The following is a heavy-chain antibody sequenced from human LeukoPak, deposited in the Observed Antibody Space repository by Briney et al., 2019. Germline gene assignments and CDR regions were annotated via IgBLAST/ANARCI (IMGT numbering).Heavy chain of an antibody. CDR1: GYTFDKNY. Sequence: GESLKISCKASGYTFDKNYIAWVRQVSGKGLEWMGIIYPGDSDTRYSPSFQGHVPISADESISIAFLQWSSVEATDSAMYHCVRGNQKYGDYVRDWGQGTLVTISS. CDR3: VRGNQKYGDYVRD. J-gene: IGHJ4*02. V-gene: IGHV5-51*01. D-gene: IGHD4-17*01. CDR2: IYPGDSDT.